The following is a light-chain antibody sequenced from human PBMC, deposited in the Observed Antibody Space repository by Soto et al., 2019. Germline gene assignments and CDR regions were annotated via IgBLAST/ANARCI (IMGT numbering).Light chain of an antibody. Sequence: QSVLTQPPSVSAAPGQKVTISCSGSSSNIGKNYVSWYQQLPGTAPKLLIYDNNKRPSGIPDRFSGSKSGTSATLGITGLQTGDEADYYCGTWDSSLSLYVFGTGTKVTVL. CDR2: DNN. V-gene: IGLV1-51*01. J-gene: IGLJ1*01. CDR1: SSNIGKNY. CDR3: GTWDSSLSLYV.